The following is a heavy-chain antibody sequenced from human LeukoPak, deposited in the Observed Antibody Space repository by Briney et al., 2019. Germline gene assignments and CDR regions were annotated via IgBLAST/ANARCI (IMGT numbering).Heavy chain of an antibody. V-gene: IGHV4-39*01. CDR3: ARLGMVRGAMGGY. D-gene: IGHD3-10*01. CDR1: GGSISSSSYY. J-gene: IGHJ4*02. Sequence: KPSETLSLTCTGSGGSISSSSYYWGWIRQPPGKGLEWIGSIYYSGSTYYNPSLKSRVTISVDTSKNQFSLKLSSVTAADTAVYYCARLGMVRGAMGGYWGQGTLVTVSS. CDR2: IYYSGST.